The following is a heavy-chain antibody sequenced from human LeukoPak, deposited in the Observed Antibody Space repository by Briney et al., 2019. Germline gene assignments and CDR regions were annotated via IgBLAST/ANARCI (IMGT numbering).Heavy chain of an antibody. CDR2: IWYDGSNK. Sequence: QAGGSLRLSCAASGFTFSSYGMHWVRQAPGKGLEWVAVIWYDGSNKYYADSVKGRFTISRDNSKNTLYLQMNSLRAEDTAVYYCAKDRRVVVVAASLFDYWGQGTLVTVSS. CDR1: GFTFSSYG. CDR3: AKDRRVVVVAASLFDY. J-gene: IGHJ4*02. D-gene: IGHD2-15*01. V-gene: IGHV3-33*06.